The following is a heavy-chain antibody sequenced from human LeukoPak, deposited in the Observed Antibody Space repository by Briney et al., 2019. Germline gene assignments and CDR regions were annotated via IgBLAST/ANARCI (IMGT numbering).Heavy chain of an antibody. V-gene: IGHV1-69*05. J-gene: IGHJ5*02. Sequence: SVKVSCKASGGTFSSYAISWVRQAPGQGLEWMGGIIPIFGTANYAQKFQGRVTITTDESTSTAYMELSSLRSEDAAVYYCARNGYCSSTSCYRQNWFDPWGQGTLVTVSS. D-gene: IGHD2-2*03. CDR1: GGTFSSYA. CDR3: ARNGYCSSTSCYRQNWFDP. CDR2: IIPIFGTA.